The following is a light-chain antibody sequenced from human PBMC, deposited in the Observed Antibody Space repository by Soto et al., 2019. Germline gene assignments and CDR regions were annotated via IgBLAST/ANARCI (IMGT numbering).Light chain of an antibody. CDR3: HTWGTGIWV. J-gene: IGLJ2*01. V-gene: IGLV4-69*01. Sequence: QPVLTQSPSASASLGASVKLTCTLSSGHSNYAIAWHQQQPEKGPRYLMKVNSDGSHSKGDGIPDRFSGSSSGAERYLTISSLQSEDEADYYCHTWGTGIWVFGGGTKLTVL. CDR2: VNSDGSH. CDR1: SGHSNYA.